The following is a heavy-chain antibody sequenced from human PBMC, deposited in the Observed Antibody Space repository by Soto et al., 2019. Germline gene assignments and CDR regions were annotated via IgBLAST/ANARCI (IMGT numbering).Heavy chain of an antibody. J-gene: IGHJ5*02. CDR3: ARDIVVVPASIWSSSFSRVSWFDP. Sequence: QVQLVQSGAEVKKPGASVKVSCKASGYTFTSYGISWVRQAPGQGLEWMGWISAYNGNTNYAQKLQGRGTITTDTSTSTAYMELRSLRSDDTAVYYCARDIVVVPASIWSSSFSRVSWFDPWGQGTLVTVSS. CDR2: ISAYNGNT. D-gene: IGHD2-2*02. V-gene: IGHV1-18*01. CDR1: GYTFTSYG.